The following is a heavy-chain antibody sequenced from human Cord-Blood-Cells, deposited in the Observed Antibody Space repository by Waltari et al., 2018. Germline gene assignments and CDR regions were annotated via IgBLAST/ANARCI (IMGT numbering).Heavy chain of an antibody. J-gene: IGHJ1*01. D-gene: IGHD2-2*01. V-gene: IGHV1-24*01. CDR1: GYTPTELS. CDR2: FDPEDGET. CDR3: ATVVPKRDSRGVKYFQH. Sequence: QVQLVQSGAEVKKPGASVKVSCKVSGYTPTELSMHSVRQAPVPGVEWMGGFDPEDGETIYAQKFQGRVTMTEDTSTDTAYMELRSLRSEDTAVYYCATVVPKRDSRGVKYFQHWGQGTLVTVSS.